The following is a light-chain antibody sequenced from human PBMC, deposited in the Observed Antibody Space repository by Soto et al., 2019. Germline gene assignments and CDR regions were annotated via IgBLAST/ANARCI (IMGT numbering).Light chain of an antibody. CDR1: SSDFGIYSS. Sequence: QSALTQPASVSGSPGQSITLLCTGTSSDFGIYSSVSWYQQHPGKAPKLMIHDVFYRPSGVSSRFSGSRSGNTASLTISGLQAEDEADYYCSSFTSSSSYVFGPGTKLIVL. CDR3: SSFTSSSSYV. CDR2: DVF. V-gene: IGLV2-14*01. J-gene: IGLJ1*01.